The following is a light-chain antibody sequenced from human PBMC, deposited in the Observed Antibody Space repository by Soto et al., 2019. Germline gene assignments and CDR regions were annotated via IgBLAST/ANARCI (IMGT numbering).Light chain of an antibody. CDR3: QKSDHLPL. CDR2: DAY. V-gene: IGKV1-33*01. Sequence: DIQMTQSPPSLSASVGVRVTITCQASQDIGNSLNWFQQKPGKAPNLVIYDAYNLEIGVPSRFSGSGSGTDFTFTITSLRPEDIATYYCQKSDHLPLFGPGTKVESK. J-gene: IGKJ3*01. CDR1: QDIGNS.